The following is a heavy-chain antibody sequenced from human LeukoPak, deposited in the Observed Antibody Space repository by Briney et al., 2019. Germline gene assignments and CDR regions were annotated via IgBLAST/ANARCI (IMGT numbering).Heavy chain of an antibody. CDR1: GFTFSSYW. J-gene: IGHJ4*02. CDR3: ARVSAVAGPGY. V-gene: IGHV3-74*01. CDR2: INSDGSST. Sequence: GGSLRLSCAASGFTFSSYWMHWVRQAPGKGLVWVSRINSDGSSTSYADSVKGRFTISRDNAKSTLYLQMNSLRAEDTAVYYCARVSAVAGPGYWGQGTPVTVSS. D-gene: IGHD6-19*01.